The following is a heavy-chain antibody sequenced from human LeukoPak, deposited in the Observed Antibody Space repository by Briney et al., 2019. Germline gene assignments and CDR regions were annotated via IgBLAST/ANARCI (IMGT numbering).Heavy chain of an antibody. CDR2: INPNSGAT. V-gene: IGHV1-2*02. J-gene: IGHJ4*02. Sequence: ASVKVSCKASGYTFTSYYLHWVRQAPGQGLEWMGWINPNSGATNYAQKFQGRVTMTRDTSISTAYMELSSLRSDDTAVYYCATSSAGIQLNFFDYWGQGTLVTVSS. CDR3: ATSSAGIQLNFFDY. D-gene: IGHD1-1*01. CDR1: GYTFTSYY.